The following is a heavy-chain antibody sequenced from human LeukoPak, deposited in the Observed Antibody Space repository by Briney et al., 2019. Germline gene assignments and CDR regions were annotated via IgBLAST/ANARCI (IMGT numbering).Heavy chain of an antibody. Sequence: SETLSLTCAVYGGSFSGYYWSWIRQPPGKGLEWIGEINHSGSTNYNPSLKSRVTISVDTSKNQFSLKLSSVAAADTAVYYCARGFITIFGVVLPYFDHWGQGTLVTVSS. D-gene: IGHD3-3*01. CDR2: INHSGST. V-gene: IGHV4-34*01. CDR3: ARGFITIFGVVLPYFDH. J-gene: IGHJ4*02. CDR1: GGSFSGYY.